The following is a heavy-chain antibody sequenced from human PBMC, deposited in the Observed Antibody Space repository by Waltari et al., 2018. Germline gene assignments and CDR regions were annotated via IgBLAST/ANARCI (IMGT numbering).Heavy chain of an antibody. J-gene: IGHJ6*02. D-gene: IGHD2-2*01. V-gene: IGHV4-39*01. CDR2: IYYSGST. CDR1: GGSISSSSYY. CDR3: ARLSPHCSSTSCPWGYYYYGMDV. Sequence: QLQLQESGPGLVKPSETLSLTCTVSGGSISSSSYYWGWIRQPPGKGLEWIGSIYYSGSTYDNPSLRSRVTISVDTSKNQFSLKLSSVTAADTAVYYCARLSPHCSSTSCPWGYYYYGMDVWGQGTTVTVSS.